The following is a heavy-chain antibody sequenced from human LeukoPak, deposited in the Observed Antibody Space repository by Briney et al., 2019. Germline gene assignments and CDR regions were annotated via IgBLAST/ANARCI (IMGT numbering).Heavy chain of an antibody. CDR3: ATKQGRPRYFDY. J-gene: IGHJ4*02. V-gene: IGHV3-53*01. CDR2: IYGDDTA. CDR1: GFIVSKSY. Sequence: GGSLRLSCAASGFIVSKSYMNWVRQAPGKGLEWVSVIYGDDTAYYADSVKGRFTISRDNSKNTLYLQMNSLRAEDTAVYYCATKQGRPRYFDYWGQGTLVTVSS.